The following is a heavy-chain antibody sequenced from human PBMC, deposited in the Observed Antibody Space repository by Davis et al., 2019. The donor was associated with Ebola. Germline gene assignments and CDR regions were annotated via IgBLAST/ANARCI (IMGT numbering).Heavy chain of an antibody. CDR3: AKDQGIWGYGYCMDY. J-gene: IGHJ4*02. V-gene: IGHV3-30*18. CDR2: ISHDGSNK. D-gene: IGHD5-18*01. Sequence: PGGSLRLSCAASGFTFSSFGMHWVRQAPGKGLEWVAVISHDGSNKHYADSVKGRFTISRDNSKSTLYLQVNSLRVEDTAVYYCAKDQGIWGYGYCMDYWGQGTLVTVPS. CDR1: GFTFSSFG.